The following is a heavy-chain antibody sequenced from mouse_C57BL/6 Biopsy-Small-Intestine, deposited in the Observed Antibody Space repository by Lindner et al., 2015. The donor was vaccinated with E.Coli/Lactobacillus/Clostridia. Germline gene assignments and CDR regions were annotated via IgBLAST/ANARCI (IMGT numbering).Heavy chain of an antibody. V-gene: IGHV14-2*01. Sequence: VQLQESGAEFVKPGASVKLSCTASGFNIKDYYIHWVKQRTEQGLEWIGRVDPEDGETKYAPKFQGKATITADTSSNTAYLQLSSLTSEDTAVYYCARGLGRAWFAYWGQGTLLTVSA. J-gene: IGHJ3*01. CDR2: VDPEDGET. D-gene: IGHD4-1*01. CDR1: GFNIKDYY. CDR3: ARGLGRAWFAY.